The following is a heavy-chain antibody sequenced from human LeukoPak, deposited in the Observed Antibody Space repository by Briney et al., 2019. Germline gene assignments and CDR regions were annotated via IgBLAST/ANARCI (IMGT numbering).Heavy chain of an antibody. J-gene: IGHJ4*02. CDR2: INSGGGT. CDR1: GGSLSGYY. CDR3: ARDVGGGPFFDY. V-gene: IGHV4-59*01. Sequence: SETLSLTCTVSGGSLSGYYWDWIRQSPRKGLEWIGYINSGGGTDYNPSLKSRVTISVDTSKNQFTLNLRSVTAADTAVYYCARDVGGGPFFDYWGQGTLVTVSS. D-gene: IGHD2-15*01.